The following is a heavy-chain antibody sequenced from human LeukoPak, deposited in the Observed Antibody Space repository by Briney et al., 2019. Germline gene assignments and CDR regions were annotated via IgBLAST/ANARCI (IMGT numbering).Heavy chain of an antibody. CDR2: IKHDGSAK. CDR1: GFTFSSYW. D-gene: IGHD2/OR15-2a*01. CDR3: ARDYFKDY. Sequence: GGSLRLSCAASGFTFSSYWMSWVRQAPGKGLEWVAYIKHDGSAKNYVDSVKGQFTISRDNAKNSLYLQMSSLRAEDTAMYYCARDYFKDYWGQGTLVTVSS. J-gene: IGHJ4*02. V-gene: IGHV3-7*01.